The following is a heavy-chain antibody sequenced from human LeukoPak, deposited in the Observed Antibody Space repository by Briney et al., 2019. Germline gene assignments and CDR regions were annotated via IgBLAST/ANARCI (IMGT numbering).Heavy chain of an antibody. J-gene: IGHJ4*02. V-gene: IGHV4-59*08. Sequence: SETLSLTCTVSGGSISTYYWSWIRQPPGKGLEWSGHIYYSGSTNYNPSLNIRVTISVDTSKNQFSLKLSSVTAADTAVYYCARRGYCSGTSCYIFDYRGQGTLVTVSS. CDR3: ARRGYCSGTSCYIFDY. CDR2: IYYSGST. CDR1: GGSISTYY. D-gene: IGHD2-2*02.